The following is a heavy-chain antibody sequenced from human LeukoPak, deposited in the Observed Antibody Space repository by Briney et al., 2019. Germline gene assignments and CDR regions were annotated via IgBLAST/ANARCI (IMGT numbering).Heavy chain of an antibody. CDR1: GGSISSYD. V-gene: IGHV4-4*07. J-gene: IGHJ6*03. CDR3: ARAPYYYGSGSYYYYYYMDV. D-gene: IGHD3-10*01. Sequence: NPSETLSLTCTISGGSISSYDWSWIRQPAGKGLEWIERIYTSGSTNYNPSLKTRVTMSVDTSKNQFSLKLSSVTAADTAVYYCARAPYYYGSGSYYYYYYMDVWGKGTTVTISS. CDR2: IYTSGST.